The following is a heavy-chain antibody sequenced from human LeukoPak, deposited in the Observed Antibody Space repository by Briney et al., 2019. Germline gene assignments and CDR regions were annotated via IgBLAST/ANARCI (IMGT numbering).Heavy chain of an antibody. D-gene: IGHD1-14*01. J-gene: IGHJ5*02. CDR3: ASGTAVRGDYH. CDR2: ISDTAVST. CDR1: GFTFSTFA. V-gene: IGHV3-23*01. Sequence: GGSLRLSCAASGFTFSTFAMSWIRQAPGKGLEWVSTISDTAVSTYYADSVKGRFTISRDNSKNTLYLQMNSLRAEDTAVYYCASGTAVRGDYHWGQGTLVTVSS.